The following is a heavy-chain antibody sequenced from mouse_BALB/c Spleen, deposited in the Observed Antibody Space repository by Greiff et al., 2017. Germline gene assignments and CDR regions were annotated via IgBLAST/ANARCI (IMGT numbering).Heavy chain of an antibody. D-gene: IGHD2-14*01. J-gene: IGHJ2*01. V-gene: IGHV1-66*01. CDR2: IFPGSGNT. CDR3: AREGVRRGLDY. Sequence: QVQLKESGPELVKPGASVKISCKASGYSFTSYYIHWVKQRPGQGLEWIGWIFPGSGNTKYNEKFKGKATLTADTSSSTAYMQLSSLTSEDSAVYFCAREGVRRGLDYWGQGTTLTVSS. CDR1: GYSFTSYY.